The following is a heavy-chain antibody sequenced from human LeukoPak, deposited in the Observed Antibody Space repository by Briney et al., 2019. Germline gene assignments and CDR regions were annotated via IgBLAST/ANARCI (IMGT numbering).Heavy chain of an antibody. J-gene: IGHJ4*02. Sequence: PGGSLRLSCAASGFTFSSYAMHWARQAPGKGLEWVAVISYDGSNKYYADSVKGRFTISRDNSKNTLYLQMNSLRAEDTAVYYCARDFSSGYYVLDYWGQGTLVTVSS. V-gene: IGHV3-30*04. CDR1: GFTFSSYA. CDR3: ARDFSSGYYVLDY. D-gene: IGHD3-22*01. CDR2: ISYDGSNK.